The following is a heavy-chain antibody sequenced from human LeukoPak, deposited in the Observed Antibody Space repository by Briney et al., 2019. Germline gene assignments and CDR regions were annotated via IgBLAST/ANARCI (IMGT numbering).Heavy chain of an antibody. CDR3: ARDGEGWPLRYSYYYGMDV. V-gene: IGHV1-69*04. D-gene: IGHD3-9*01. CDR2: IIPILGIA. J-gene: IGHJ6*02. Sequence: SVKVSCKASGGTFSSYAISWMRQAPGQGLEWMGRIIPILGIANYAQKFQGRVTITADKSTSTAYMELSSLRSEDTAVYYCARDGEGWPLRYSYYYGMDVWGQGTTVTVSS. CDR1: GGTFSSYA.